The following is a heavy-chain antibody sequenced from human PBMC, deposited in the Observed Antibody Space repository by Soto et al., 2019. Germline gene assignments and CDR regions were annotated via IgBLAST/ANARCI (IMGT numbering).Heavy chain of an antibody. V-gene: IGHV3-30-3*01. J-gene: IGHJ4*02. CDR3: ARTPSAYYYDSSGYYDDVYY. Sequence: QVQLVESGGGVVQPGRSLRLSCAASGFTFSSYAMHWVRQAPGKGLEWVAVISYDGSNKYYADSVKGRFTISRDNSKNTLYLQMNSLRAEDTAVYYCARTPSAYYYDSSGYYDDVYYWGQGTLVTVSS. CDR1: GFTFSSYA. CDR2: ISYDGSNK. D-gene: IGHD3-22*01.